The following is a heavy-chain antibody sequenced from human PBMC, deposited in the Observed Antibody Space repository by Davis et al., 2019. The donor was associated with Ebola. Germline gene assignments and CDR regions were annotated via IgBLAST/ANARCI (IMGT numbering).Heavy chain of an antibody. CDR3: AADNIDWNYGYYFDY. CDR2: FDPEDGET. J-gene: IGHJ4*02. CDR1: GYTLTELS. Sequence: ASAKVSCKVSGYTLTELSMHWVRQAPGKGLEWMGGFDPEDGETIYAQKFQGRVTMTEDTSTDTAYMELSSLRSEDTAVYYCAADNIDWNYGYYFDYWGQGTLVTVSS. V-gene: IGHV1-24*01. D-gene: IGHD1-7*01.